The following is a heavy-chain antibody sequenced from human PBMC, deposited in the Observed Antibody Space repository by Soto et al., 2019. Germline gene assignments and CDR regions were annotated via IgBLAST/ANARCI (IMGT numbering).Heavy chain of an antibody. CDR1: GFTFSNYW. J-gene: IGHJ4*02. V-gene: IGHV3-74*01. CDR2: INNAGSVT. CDR3: VRARPHRRLD. Sequence: EVQLVESGGGLVQPGGSLRLSCAASGFTFSNYWMHWVRQDPGKGLVWVSRINNAGSVTVYADAVKGRFTISRDNAKNMLYLPMNSLSAEDTAVYYCVRARPHRRLDWGQGTLVTVSS.